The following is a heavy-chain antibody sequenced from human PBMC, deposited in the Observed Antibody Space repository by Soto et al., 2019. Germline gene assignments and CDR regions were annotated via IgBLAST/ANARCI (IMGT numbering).Heavy chain of an antibody. CDR3: ARDSKLAYDFWSGYYRAGDYYYGMDV. V-gene: IGHV1-69*06. CDR1: GGTFSSYA. CDR2: IIPIFGTA. J-gene: IGHJ6*02. D-gene: IGHD3-3*01. Sequence: ASVKVSCKASGGTFSSYAISWLRQAPGQGLEWMGGIIPIFGTANYAQKFQGRVTITADKSTSTAYMELSSLRSEDTAVYYCARDSKLAYDFWSGYYRAGDYYYGMDVWGQGTTVTVSS.